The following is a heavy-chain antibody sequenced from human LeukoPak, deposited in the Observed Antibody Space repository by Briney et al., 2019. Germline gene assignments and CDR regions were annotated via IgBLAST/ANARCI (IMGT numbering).Heavy chain of an antibody. Sequence: GGSLRLSCAASGLRFSSYWMDWVRQAPGKGLEWAAHIKEDGSGEYYVDSVKGRFTISIDNAKKSMYLQMNSLRVEDTAIYYCVSGSGWIFDYWGQGTLVTVSS. J-gene: IGHJ4*02. CDR2: IKEDGSGE. V-gene: IGHV3-7*03. CDR1: GLRFSSYW. D-gene: IGHD6-19*01. CDR3: VSGSGWIFDY.